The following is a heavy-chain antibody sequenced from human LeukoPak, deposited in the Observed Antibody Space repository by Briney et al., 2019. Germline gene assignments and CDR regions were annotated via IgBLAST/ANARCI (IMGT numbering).Heavy chain of an antibody. V-gene: IGHV7-4-1*02. Sequence: ASVKVSCKASGYTFTSYAMNWVRQAPGQGLEWMGWINTNTGNPTYAQGFTGRFVFSLDTSVSTAYLQISSLKAEDTAVYYCARVGSITMVRGVPYGMDVWGQGTTVTVSS. CDR1: GYTFTSYA. CDR3: ARVGSITMVRGVPYGMDV. J-gene: IGHJ6*02. CDR2: INTNTGNP. D-gene: IGHD3-10*01.